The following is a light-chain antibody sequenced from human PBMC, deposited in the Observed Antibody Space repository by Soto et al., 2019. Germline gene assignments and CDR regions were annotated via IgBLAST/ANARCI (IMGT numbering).Light chain of an antibody. V-gene: IGKV1-5*03. Sequence: DIQITQSPSTLSGSVGDRVTITCRASQTISSWLAWYQQKPGKAPKLLIYKASTLKSGVPSRFSGSGSGTEFTLTISSLQPDDFATYYCQHYNSYSEAFGQGTTVDLK. CDR2: KAS. CDR3: QHYNSYSEA. CDR1: QTISSW. J-gene: IGKJ1*01.